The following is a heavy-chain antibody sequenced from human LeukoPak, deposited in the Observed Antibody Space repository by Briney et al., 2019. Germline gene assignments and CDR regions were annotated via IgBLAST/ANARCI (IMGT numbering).Heavy chain of an antibody. CDR1: GYSVASYW. Sequence: GESLKISCKGSGYSVASYWICSVRQMPGKGPECMGSIYPRVSDTRYRPSFQGQVTISADKSISTAYLQWSSLKASDTAMYYCERPPFIWGQGTMVTVSS. CDR3: ERPPFI. CDR2: IYPRVSDT. V-gene: IGHV5-51*01. J-gene: IGHJ3*02.